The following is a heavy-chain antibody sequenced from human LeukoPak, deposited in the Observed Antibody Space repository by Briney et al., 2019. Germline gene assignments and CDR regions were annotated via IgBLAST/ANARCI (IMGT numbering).Heavy chain of an antibody. CDR2: INPNSGGT. Sequence: ASVKVSCRASGYTFTGHYMHWVRQAPGQGLEWMGWINPNSGGTNYAQKFQGRVTMTRDTSISTAYMELSRLRSDDTAVYYCARDEVSSGRGADQNWFDPWGQGTLVTVSS. V-gene: IGHV1-2*02. CDR1: GYTFTGHY. CDR3: ARDEVSSGRGADQNWFDP. D-gene: IGHD6-19*01. J-gene: IGHJ5*02.